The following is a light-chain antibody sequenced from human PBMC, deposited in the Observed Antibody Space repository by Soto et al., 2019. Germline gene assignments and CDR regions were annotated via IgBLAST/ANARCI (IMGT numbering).Light chain of an antibody. V-gene: IGKV3-20*01. CDR2: GTS. Sequence: EIVLTQSPGTLSLSPGERATLSCRASQSVSSCYLAWYQQKPGQAPRLLIYGTSKRATGIPDRFSGSGCGTDFTLTISRLEREDFSVYYCQQYDRSPRTFGQGTKVEIK. CDR3: QQYDRSPRT. CDR1: QSVSSCY. J-gene: IGKJ1*01.